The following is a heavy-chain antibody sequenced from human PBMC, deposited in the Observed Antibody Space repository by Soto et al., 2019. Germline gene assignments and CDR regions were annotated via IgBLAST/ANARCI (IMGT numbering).Heavy chain of an antibody. CDR2: INHSGST. J-gene: IGHJ5*01. D-gene: IGHD2-21*01. CDR3: GRVVEGATRHTDPDS. V-gene: IGHV4-34*01. CDR1: GGSFSGCY. Sequence: PSDTLSLTCAVYGGSFSGCYWTWIRQPPGKGLECIGEINHSGSTNYNPSLKSRVTISVDTAKNQFSLRMSSLTAADTAFYYCGRVVEGATRHTDPDSWGQGILVTVS.